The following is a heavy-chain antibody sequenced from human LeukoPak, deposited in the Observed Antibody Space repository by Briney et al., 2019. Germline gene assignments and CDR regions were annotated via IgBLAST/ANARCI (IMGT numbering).Heavy chain of an antibody. CDR3: ARARDSYYDSSGYWGYFDY. V-gene: IGHV3-7*01. Sequence: PGGSLRLSCAASGFIFSRYWMSWVRQTPGKGLEGVANINQDGSDKYYVDSVKGRFTISRDNAKNSLYLQMNSLRAEDTAVYYCARARDSYYDSSGYWGYFDYWGQGTLVTVSS. D-gene: IGHD3-22*01. CDR1: GFIFSRYW. J-gene: IGHJ4*02. CDR2: INQDGSDK.